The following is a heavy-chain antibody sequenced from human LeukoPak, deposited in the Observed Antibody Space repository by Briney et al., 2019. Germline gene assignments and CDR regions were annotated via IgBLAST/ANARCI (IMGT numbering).Heavy chain of an antibody. J-gene: IGHJ3*02. V-gene: IGHV3-7*01. Sequence: PGGSLRLSCAASGFTFSSYWMSWVRQAPGKGLEWVANIKQDGSEKYYVDSVKGRFTISRDNAKNSLYLQMNSLRAEDTAVYYCARYGFSSSWQGGWHAFDIWGQGTMVTVSS. CDR3: ARYGFSSSWQGGWHAFDI. D-gene: IGHD6-13*01. CDR2: IKQDGSEK. CDR1: GFTFSSYW.